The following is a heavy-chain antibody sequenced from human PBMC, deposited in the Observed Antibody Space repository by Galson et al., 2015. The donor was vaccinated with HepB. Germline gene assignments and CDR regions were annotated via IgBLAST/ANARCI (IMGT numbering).Heavy chain of an antibody. J-gene: IGHJ3*02. CDR2: ISYDGSNK. CDR1: GFTFSSYA. D-gene: IGHD5-18*01. CDR3: ARGGGIQLWLSAFDI. Sequence: SLRLSCAASGFTFSSYAMHWVRQAPGKGLEWVAVISYDGSNKYYADSVKGRFTISRDNSKNTLYLQMNSLRAEDTAVYYCARGGGIQLWLSAFDIWGQGTMVTVSS. V-gene: IGHV3-30*04.